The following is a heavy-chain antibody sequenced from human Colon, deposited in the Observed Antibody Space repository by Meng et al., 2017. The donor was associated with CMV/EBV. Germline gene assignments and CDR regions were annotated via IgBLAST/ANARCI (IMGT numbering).Heavy chain of an antibody. CDR2: IYYSGTA. V-gene: IGHV4-31*03. Sequence: SETLSLTCNVSNGSISSTTYYWTWVRQHPGKGLEWVGYIYYSGTAYHNPSLKSRLTISLDTSKNLCSMKLNSVTAADTAVYYCARHRDHHYPNFAFDFWGQGILVTVSS. CDR1: NGSISSTTYY. J-gene: IGHJ4*02. D-gene: IGHD1-1*01. CDR3: ARHRDHHYPNFAFDF.